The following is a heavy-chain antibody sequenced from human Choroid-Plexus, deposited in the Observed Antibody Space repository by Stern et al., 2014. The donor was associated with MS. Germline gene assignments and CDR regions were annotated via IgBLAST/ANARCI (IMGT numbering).Heavy chain of an antibody. D-gene: IGHD2/OR15-2a*01. V-gene: IGHV3-30*18. CDR2: VSYDGSNK. Sequence: VQLVEYGGGVVQPGRPLRLSCVASGFTFGSCAMHWVRQAPGKGLEWLAGVSYDGSNKYYADSVKGRFTISRDNSQNTLYMQMSSLRPEDTAVYYCAKDRQYLTYFFDHWGQGSLVTVSS. J-gene: IGHJ5*02. CDR3: AKDRQYLTYFFDH. CDR1: GFTFGSCA.